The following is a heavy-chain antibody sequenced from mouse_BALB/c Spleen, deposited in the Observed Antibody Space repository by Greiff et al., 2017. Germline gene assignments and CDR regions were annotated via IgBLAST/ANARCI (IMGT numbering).Heavy chain of an antibody. V-gene: IGHV6-6*02. CDR2: IRLKSNNYAT. CDR3: TRRYDGYTWFAY. Sequence: EVQLMESGGGLVQPGGSMKLSCVASGFTFSNYCMNWVRQSPEQGLEWVAEIRLKSNNYATHYAVSVKGRFTISRDDSKSSVYLQMNNLRAEDTGIYYCTRRYDGYTWFAYWGQGTLVTVSA. CDR1: GFTFSNYC. J-gene: IGHJ3*01. D-gene: IGHD2-3*01.